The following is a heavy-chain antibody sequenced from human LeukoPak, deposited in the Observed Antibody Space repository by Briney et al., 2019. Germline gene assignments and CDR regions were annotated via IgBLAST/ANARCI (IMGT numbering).Heavy chain of an antibody. J-gene: IGHJ1*01. Sequence: GGSLRLSCAASGFTFSSYGMHWVRQAPGKGLEWVAVISYDGSNKYYADSVKGRFTISRDNSKNTLYLQMNSLRAEDTAVYYCARAPTYYYDNSGYGPPKYFRHWGQGTLVTVSS. CDR3: ARAPTYYYDNSGYGPPKYFRH. V-gene: IGHV3-30*03. CDR1: GFTFSSYG. D-gene: IGHD3-22*01. CDR2: ISYDGSNK.